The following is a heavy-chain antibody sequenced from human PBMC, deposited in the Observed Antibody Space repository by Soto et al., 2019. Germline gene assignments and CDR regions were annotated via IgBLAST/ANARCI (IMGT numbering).Heavy chain of an antibody. Sequence: GGSLRLSCSASGFTFSSYDMHWVRQVAGKGLEWVSAISVGGHTFYADSLKGRFTISRDNAKNSLYLQMNSLRAEDTAVYYCARERDSYSAAWQEFNYWGQGTLVTVSS. CDR2: ISVGGHT. CDR1: GFTFSSYD. J-gene: IGHJ4*02. V-gene: IGHV3-13*01. CDR3: ARERDSYSAAWQEFNY. D-gene: IGHD6-13*01.